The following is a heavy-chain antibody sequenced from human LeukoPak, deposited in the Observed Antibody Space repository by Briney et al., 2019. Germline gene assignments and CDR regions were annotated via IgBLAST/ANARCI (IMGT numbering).Heavy chain of an antibody. CDR1: GGSISGYY. J-gene: IGHJ5*02. CDR3: ARDGITGPRFYNWFDP. D-gene: IGHD1-20*01. V-gene: IGHV4-59*01. CDR2: IYYSGST. Sequence: PSETLSLTCTVSGGSISGYYWSWIRQPPGKGLEWIGYIYYSGSTNYNPSLKSRVTISVDTSKNQFSLKLSSVTAADTAVYYCARDGITGPRFYNWFDPWGQGTLVTVSS.